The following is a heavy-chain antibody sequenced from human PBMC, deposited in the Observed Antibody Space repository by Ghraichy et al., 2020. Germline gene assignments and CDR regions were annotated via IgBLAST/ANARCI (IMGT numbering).Heavy chain of an antibody. Sequence: GGSLRLSCAASGFTFSSYSMNWVRQAPGKGLEWVSSISSSSSYIYYADSVKGRFTISRDNAKNSLYLQMNSLRAEDTAVYYCARDPRGPEEQLVRGNWFDPWGQGTLVTVSS. D-gene: IGHD6-6*01. CDR2: ISSSSSYI. CDR1: GFTFSSYS. CDR3: ARDPRGPEEQLVRGNWFDP. V-gene: IGHV3-21*01. J-gene: IGHJ5*02.